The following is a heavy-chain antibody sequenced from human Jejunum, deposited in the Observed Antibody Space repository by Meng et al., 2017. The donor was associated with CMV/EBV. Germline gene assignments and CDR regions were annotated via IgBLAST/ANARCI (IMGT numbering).Heavy chain of an antibody. CDR2: TYCDDHQ. CDR1: GFSLSTSGGG. CDR3: AHTSGYSSGWADY. D-gene: IGHD6-19*01. Sequence: HSTLKELVPTLGKPTQTLTLTGTCSGFSLSTSGGGVGWIRQPPGKALECLGLTYCDDHQRYNPSLQSRLTITKAASKNQVVLTMTNMDPVDTATYYCAHTSGYSSGWADYWGQGTLVTVSS. V-gene: IGHV2-5*02. J-gene: IGHJ4*02.